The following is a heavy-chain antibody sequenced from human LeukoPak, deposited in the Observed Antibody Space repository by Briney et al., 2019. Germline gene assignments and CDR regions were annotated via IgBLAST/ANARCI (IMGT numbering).Heavy chain of an antibody. D-gene: IGHD5-24*01. V-gene: IGHV4-59*01. CDR3: ARIRRDGDLDY. Sequence: SETLSLTCTVSGGSISSYYWSWIRQPPGKGLEWIGYIYYSGSTNYNLSLKSRVTISVDTSKNQFSLKLSSVTAADTAVYYCARIRRDGDLDYWGQGTLVTVSS. J-gene: IGHJ4*02. CDR2: IYYSGST. CDR1: GGSISSYY.